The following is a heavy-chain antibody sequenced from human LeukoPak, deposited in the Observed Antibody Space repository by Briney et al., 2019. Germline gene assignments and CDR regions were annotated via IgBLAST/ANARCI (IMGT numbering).Heavy chain of an antibody. Sequence: GGSQRLSCAASGFTFSSYEIHWVPQAPGKGLEWLSYICRSGSTIYCADSVRGRFTISRDNAKNSLYLKMKTQSGENAAVFYCARAGYDSSVYFDDWGQVTLVTVSS. CDR3: ARAGYDSSVYFDD. CDR1: GFTFSSYE. J-gene: IGHJ4*02. CDR2: ICRSGSTI. D-gene: IGHD3-22*01. V-gene: IGHV3-48*03.